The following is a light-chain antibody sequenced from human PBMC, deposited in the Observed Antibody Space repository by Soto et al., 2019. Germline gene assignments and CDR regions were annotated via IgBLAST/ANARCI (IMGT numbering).Light chain of an antibody. CDR3: QQYGSSPQST. CDR2: GAS. Sequence: EIVLTQSPGTLSLSPGERATLSCRASQSVSSSYLAWYQQKPGQAPRLLIYGASSSATCIPDRFSGSGSGTDFTLTISRLEPEDFAVYYCQQYGSSPQSTFGGGTKVEIK. J-gene: IGKJ4*01. CDR1: QSVSSSY. V-gene: IGKV3-20*01.